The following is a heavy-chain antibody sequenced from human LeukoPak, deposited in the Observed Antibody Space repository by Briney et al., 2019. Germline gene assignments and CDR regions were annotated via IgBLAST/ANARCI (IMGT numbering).Heavy chain of an antibody. CDR3: ARDGLLGYFDY. D-gene: IGHD2-8*02. CDR1: GFTFSSYA. Sequence: GGSLRLSCAASGFTFSSYAMHWVRQAPGKGLEWVAVISYDGSNKYYADSVKGRFTISRDNSKNTLYLQMNSLRAEDTAVYYCARDGLLGYFDYWGQGTLVTVSS. J-gene: IGHJ4*02. V-gene: IGHV3-30-3*01. CDR2: ISYDGSNK.